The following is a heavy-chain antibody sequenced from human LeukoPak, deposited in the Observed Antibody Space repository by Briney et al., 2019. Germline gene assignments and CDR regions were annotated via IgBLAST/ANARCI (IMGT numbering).Heavy chain of an antibody. D-gene: IGHD3/OR15-3a*01. CDR1: NYSISSGYY. J-gene: IGHJ4*02. CDR2: IYTSGST. V-gene: IGHV4-38-2*02. Sequence: SETLSLTCTVSNYSISSGYYWGWIRQPPGKGLEWIGRIYTSGSTNFNPSLKSRVTISVDTSKNQFSLKLSSVTAADTAVYYCARDRGTGNFDYWGQGTLITVSS. CDR3: ARDRGTGNFDY.